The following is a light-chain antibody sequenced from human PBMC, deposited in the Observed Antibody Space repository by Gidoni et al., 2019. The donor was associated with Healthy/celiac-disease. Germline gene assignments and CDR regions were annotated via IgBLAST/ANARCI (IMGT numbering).Light chain of an antibody. V-gene: IGKV3-15*01. CDR1: QSVSSN. Sequence: EIVMTQSPATMSVSPGERATLYCRASQSVSSNLAWYQQKPGQAPSLLIYGASTRATGIPDRFSGSGSGTEFTLTISSLQSEAFAVYYCQQYNNWPITFGQGTRLEIK. CDR2: GAS. CDR3: QQYNNWPIT. J-gene: IGKJ5*01.